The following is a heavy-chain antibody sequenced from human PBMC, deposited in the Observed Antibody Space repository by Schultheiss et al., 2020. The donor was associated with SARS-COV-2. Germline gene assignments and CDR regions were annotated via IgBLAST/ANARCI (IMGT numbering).Heavy chain of an antibody. Sequence: SVKVSCKASGVTFSSYAISWVRQAPGQGLEWMGGIIPIFGTANYAQKFQGRVTITADESTSTAYMELSSLRSEDTAVYYCARDHLEYSSSGAHGYWGQGTLVTVSS. J-gene: IGHJ4*02. CDR2: IIPIFGTA. V-gene: IGHV1-69*13. CDR1: GVTFSSYA. CDR3: ARDHLEYSSSGAHGY. D-gene: IGHD6-6*01.